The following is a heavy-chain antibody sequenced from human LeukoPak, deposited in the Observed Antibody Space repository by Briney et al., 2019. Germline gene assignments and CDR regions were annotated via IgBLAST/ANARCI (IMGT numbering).Heavy chain of an antibody. J-gene: IGHJ4*02. V-gene: IGHV3-23*01. Sequence: GGSLRLSCAASGFTFSSYAMTWVRQAPGKGLEWVSVVSGSGGGTYYADSVKGRFAISGDNSKNTVYLQMNSLRAEDTALYYCAKGGVYGDYYFDYWGQGTLVTVSS. CDR3: AKGGVYGDYYFDY. D-gene: IGHD4-17*01. CDR1: GFTFSSYA. CDR2: VSGSGGGT.